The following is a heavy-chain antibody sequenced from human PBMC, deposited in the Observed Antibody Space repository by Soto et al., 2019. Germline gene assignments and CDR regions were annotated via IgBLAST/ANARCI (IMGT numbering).Heavy chain of an antibody. Sequence: PSETLSLTCTVSGGSISSSSYYWGWIRQPPGKGLEWIGSIYHTGSTYYNPSLKSRVTTSVDTSKNQFSLKLSSVTAADTAVYYCASHAYCGGDCYYFDYWGQGTLVTVSS. V-gene: IGHV4-39*01. CDR3: ASHAYCGGDCYYFDY. CDR1: GGSISSSSYY. D-gene: IGHD2-21*02. CDR2: IYHTGST. J-gene: IGHJ4*02.